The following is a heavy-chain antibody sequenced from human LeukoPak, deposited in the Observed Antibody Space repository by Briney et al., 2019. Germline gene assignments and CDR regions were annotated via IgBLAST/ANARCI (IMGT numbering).Heavy chain of an antibody. V-gene: IGHV1-8*01. J-gene: IGHJ4*02. D-gene: IGHD5-18*01. CDR1: GYTFTSYD. CDR2: MNPNSGNT. Sequence: GASMKVSCKASGYTFTSYDINWVRQAAGQGLEWMGWMNPNSGNTGYAQKFQGRVTITRNTSISTAYMELSSLRSEDTAVYYCARGRPTEGYSYGVRWDFDYWGQGTLVTVSS. CDR3: ARGRPTEGYSYGVRWDFDY.